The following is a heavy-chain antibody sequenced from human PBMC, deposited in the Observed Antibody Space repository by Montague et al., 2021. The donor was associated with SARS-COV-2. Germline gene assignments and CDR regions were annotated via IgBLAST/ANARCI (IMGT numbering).Heavy chain of an antibody. D-gene: IGHD3-22*01. J-gene: IGHJ3*02. V-gene: IGHV4-31*03. Sequence: TLSLTCTVSGGSINSGNYYWSWIRQHPGKGLEWIGYIHYSGSAYYSPSLRSRLTISMDTSKKQLSLTVSSVTAADTAVYYCARARITMLVVVNAFDIWGQGTMVTVSS. CDR2: IHYSGSA. CDR3: ARARITMLVVVNAFDI. CDR1: GGSINSGNYY.